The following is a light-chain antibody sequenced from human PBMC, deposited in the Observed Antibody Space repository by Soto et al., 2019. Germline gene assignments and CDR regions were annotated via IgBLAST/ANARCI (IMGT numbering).Light chain of an antibody. CDR1: QTISTF. V-gene: IGKV1-39*01. J-gene: IGKJ4*01. Sequence: DIQMTQYPSSLSASVGDRVTITCGSSQTISTFLHWFQQKPGQAPNLLIYDASSLQSGVPSRLSGSGSGTDLTITISSMQTEDFATYYCQQTYSNFVSFGGGTKVDI. CDR3: QQTYSNFVS. CDR2: DAS.